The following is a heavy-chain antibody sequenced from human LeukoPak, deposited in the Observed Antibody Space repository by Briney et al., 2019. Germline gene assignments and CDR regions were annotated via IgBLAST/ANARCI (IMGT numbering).Heavy chain of an antibody. J-gene: IGHJ4*02. Sequence: GVSLRLSCAASGYTVRSNYMTWVRQAPGKGLEWVSVIYSGGSTYYADSVKGRFTISRDNSENTLYLQMKSLRAEDTGVYYCARVGRDNESGVFDYWGQGTLVTVSS. D-gene: IGHD5-24*01. CDR2: IYSGGST. CDR1: GYTVRSNY. V-gene: IGHV3-66*01. CDR3: ARVGRDNESGVFDY.